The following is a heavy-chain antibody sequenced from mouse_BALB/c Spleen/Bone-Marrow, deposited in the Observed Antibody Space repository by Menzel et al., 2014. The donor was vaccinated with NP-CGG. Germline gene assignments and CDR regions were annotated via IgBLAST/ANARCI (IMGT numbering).Heavy chain of an antibody. CDR1: GFTFSSYI. J-gene: IGHJ1*01. CDR2: ISRSGGSS. V-gene: IGHV5-12-2*01. Sequence: EVKVVDSGGGFVQPGGSLKLSCAASGFTFSSYIMSWVRQTPEKRLEWVAYISRSGGSSYYLDTVKGRFTISRDNAKNTLYLQMSSLKSEDTAMYYCARVSPYWYFDVWGAGTTVTVSS. CDR3: ARVSPYWYFDV. D-gene: IGHD6-2*01.